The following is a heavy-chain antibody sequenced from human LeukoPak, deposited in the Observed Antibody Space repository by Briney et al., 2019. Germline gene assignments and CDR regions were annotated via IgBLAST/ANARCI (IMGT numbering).Heavy chain of an antibody. CDR3: ARLEAVAGALDY. D-gene: IGHD6-19*01. Sequence: GGSLRLSCAASGFTFSSYAMHWVRQAPGKGLEYVSAISNNGISTYYANSVKGRFTISRDNSKNTLYLQMGSLRAEDMAAYYCARLEAVAGALDYWGQGTLVTVSS. V-gene: IGHV3-64*01. CDR2: ISNNGIST. CDR1: GFTFSSYA. J-gene: IGHJ4*02.